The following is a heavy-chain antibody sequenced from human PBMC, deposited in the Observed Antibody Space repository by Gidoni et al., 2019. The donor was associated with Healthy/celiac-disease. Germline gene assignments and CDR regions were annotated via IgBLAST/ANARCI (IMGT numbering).Heavy chain of an antibody. CDR1: GYTFTSYY. V-gene: IGHV1-46*01. D-gene: IGHD2-21*02. CDR3: ARGCVCGGDCHTFDY. CDR2: INPSGGST. Sequence: VQSGAEVKKPGASVKVSCKASGYTFTSYYRHWVRQAPGQGLEWMGIINPSGGSTSYAQKFQGRVTMTRDTSTSTVYMELSSLRSEDTAVYYCARGCVCGGDCHTFDYWGQGTLVTVSS. J-gene: IGHJ4*02.